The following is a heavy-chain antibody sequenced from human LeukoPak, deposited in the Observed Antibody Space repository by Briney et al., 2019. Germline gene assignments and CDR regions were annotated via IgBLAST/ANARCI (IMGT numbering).Heavy chain of an antibody. Sequence: SQTLSLTCTVSGGSISSGDYYWSWIRQPPGKGLEWIGYIYYSGSTYYNPSLKSRVTISVDTSKNQFSLKLSSVTAADTAVYYCARRFYGNGGYLGYWGQGTLVTVSS. CDR1: GGSISSGDYY. D-gene: IGHD3-16*01. CDR3: ARRFYGNGGYLGY. CDR2: IYYSGST. J-gene: IGHJ4*02. V-gene: IGHV4-30-4*01.